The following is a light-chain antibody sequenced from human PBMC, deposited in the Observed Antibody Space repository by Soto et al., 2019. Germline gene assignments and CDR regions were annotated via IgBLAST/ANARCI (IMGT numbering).Light chain of an antibody. CDR3: QQYGNLIT. J-gene: IGKJ5*01. V-gene: IGKV3-20*01. CDR2: GAS. CDR1: QSVSSSY. Sequence: LVLTQSPGTLSLSPGERATLSCRASQSVSSSYLAWFRQKPGQAPRLLIYGASSRATGIPDRFSGSGSGTDFTLTISRLEPEDFAVYYCQQYGNLITFGQGTRLE.